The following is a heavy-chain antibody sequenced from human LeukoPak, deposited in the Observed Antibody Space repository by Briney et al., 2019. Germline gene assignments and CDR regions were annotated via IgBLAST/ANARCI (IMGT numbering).Heavy chain of an antibody. D-gene: IGHD3-9*01. CDR2: INGDGRDK. V-gene: IGHV3-7*01. J-gene: IGHJ4*02. CDR1: GFTFSSYW. CDR3: ARGVDSAIDW. Sequence: PGGSLRLSCAASGFTFSSYWTNWVRQAPGKGLEWVANINGDGRDKYYVGSVRGRFTISRDNADNALYLQMNSLRGDDTALYYCARGVDSAIDWWGQGTLVTVS.